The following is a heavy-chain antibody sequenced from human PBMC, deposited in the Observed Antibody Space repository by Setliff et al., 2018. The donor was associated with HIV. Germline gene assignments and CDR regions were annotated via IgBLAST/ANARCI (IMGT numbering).Heavy chain of an antibody. CDR2: IYYSGNT. V-gene: IGHV4-39*01. J-gene: IGHJ4*02. Sequence: SETLSLTCTVSGGSLSISNYYWGWIRQPPGKGLEWIGNIYYSGNTYYNPSLKSRVTISVDTSKNQFSLKLSSVTAAGTAVYYCARKGSSSRSQEYYYDFWGQGTLVTV. CDR3: ARKGSSSRSQEYYYDF. D-gene: IGHD6-13*01. CDR1: GGSLSISNYY.